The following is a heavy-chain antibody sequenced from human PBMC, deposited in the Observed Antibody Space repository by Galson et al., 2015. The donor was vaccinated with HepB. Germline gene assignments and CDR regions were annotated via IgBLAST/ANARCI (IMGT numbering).Heavy chain of an antibody. Sequence: SVKVSCKASGYTFTSYAMHWVRQAPGQRLEWMGWINAGNGNTKYSQKFQGRVTITRDTSASTAYMELSSLRSEDTAVYYCARDLHCSSTSCYGLVYWGQGTLVTVSS. V-gene: IGHV1-3*01. J-gene: IGHJ4*02. CDR2: INAGNGNT. CDR1: GYTFTSYA. CDR3: ARDLHCSSTSCYGLVY. D-gene: IGHD2-2*01.